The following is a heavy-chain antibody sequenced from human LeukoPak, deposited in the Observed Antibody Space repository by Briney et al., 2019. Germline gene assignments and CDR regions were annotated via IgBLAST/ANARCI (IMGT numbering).Heavy chain of an antibody. CDR3: ARGRNRYYYYGMDV. CDR2: INHSGST. D-gene: IGHD1-14*01. J-gene: IGHJ6*02. Sequence: PSETLSLTCAVYGGSFSGYYWSWIRQPPGKGLGWIGEINHSGSTNYNPSLKSRVTISVDTSKNQFSLKLSSVTAADTAVYYCARGRNRYYYYGMDVWGQGTTVTVSS. V-gene: IGHV4-34*01. CDR1: GGSFSGYY.